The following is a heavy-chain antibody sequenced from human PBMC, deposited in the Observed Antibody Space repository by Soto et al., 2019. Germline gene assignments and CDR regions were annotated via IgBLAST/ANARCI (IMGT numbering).Heavy chain of an antibody. CDR1: GFTFDAYA. Sequence: PGGPLRLSCTASGFTFDAYAMHWVRQAPGKGLEWVSVISWDGGTAFYADSVKGRFTVSRDNSKNSLYLQMNSLRVDDSALYYCARDAPRYCSSSSCSTGFDPWGQGTLVTVSS. D-gene: IGHD2-15*01. CDR3: ARDAPRYCSSSSCSTGFDP. CDR2: ISWDGGTA. J-gene: IGHJ5*02. V-gene: IGHV3-43D*04.